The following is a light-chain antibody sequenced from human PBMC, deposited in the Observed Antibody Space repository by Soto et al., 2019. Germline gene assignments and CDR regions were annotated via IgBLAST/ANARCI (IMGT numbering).Light chain of an antibody. CDR2: DAS. CDR1: QSVSSY. V-gene: IGKV3-11*01. CDR3: QQHNNWPPSIT. Sequence: EIVLTQSPATLSLSPGERATCSCRASQSVSSYLAWYRQKPGQAPRLLIYDASTRATGIAARFSGSGSRTDLTLTSSSLEPEDFAVYYCQQHNNWPPSITFGQGTRLEIK. J-gene: IGKJ5*01.